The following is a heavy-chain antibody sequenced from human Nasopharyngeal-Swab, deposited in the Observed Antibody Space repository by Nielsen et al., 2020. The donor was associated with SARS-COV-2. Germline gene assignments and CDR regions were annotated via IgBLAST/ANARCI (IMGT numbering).Heavy chain of an antibody. D-gene: IGHD3/OR15-3a*01. CDR2: IWYDGSTK. Sequence: IRQPPGKGLEWVAVIWYDGSTKYYTDSVKGRFTISRDNSKNTLYLQMDSLRAEDTAVYYYARDVNDYWTGYLYWGQGALVTVSS. J-gene: IGHJ4*02. CDR3: ARDVNDYWTGYLY. V-gene: IGHV3-33*01.